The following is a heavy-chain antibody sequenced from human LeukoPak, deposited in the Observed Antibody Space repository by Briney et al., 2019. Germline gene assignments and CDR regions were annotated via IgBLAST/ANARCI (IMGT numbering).Heavy chain of an antibody. J-gene: IGHJ4*02. Sequence: SETLSLTCTVSGGSISSYYWSWIRQPPGKGLEWIGYIYYSGSTNYNPSLKSRVTISVDTSKNQFSLRLSSVTAADTAVYYCARVGSYYQVFPSIFDYWGQGTLVTVSS. V-gene: IGHV4-59*01. CDR2: IYYSGST. D-gene: IGHD1-26*01. CDR1: GGSISSYY. CDR3: ARVGSYYQVFPSIFDY.